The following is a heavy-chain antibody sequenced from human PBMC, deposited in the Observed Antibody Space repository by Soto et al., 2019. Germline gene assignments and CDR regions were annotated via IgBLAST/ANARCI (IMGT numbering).Heavy chain of an antibody. CDR2: ITPGNGDT. V-gene: IGHV1-2*02. CDR3: ARERIAGPFDN. CDR1: GYNFCGFH. Sequence: ASVKVSWKTSGYNFCGFHIHWGRQAPGQGLEWMGGITPGNGDTNYAQPFQGRVTLTRDTSIDTAYMDLSGLKSDDTAVYYCARERIAGPFDNWGQGTLVTVSS. D-gene: IGHD1-26*01. J-gene: IGHJ4*02.